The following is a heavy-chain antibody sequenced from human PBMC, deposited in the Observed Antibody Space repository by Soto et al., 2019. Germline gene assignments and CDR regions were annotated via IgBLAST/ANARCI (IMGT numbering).Heavy chain of an antibody. CDR3: AHIPHYYQYDWFDP. J-gene: IGHJ5*02. D-gene: IGHD3-16*01. Sequence: QITLKESGPTLVKPTQTLTLTCTFSGFSLTTRGVGVGWIRQPPGKALECLALIYWDDDKRYSPSLQSRLSNTKDTSKNQVVLTMTNVDPVDTATYYCAHIPHYYQYDWFDPWGQGTLVSVSS. CDR1: GFSLTTRGVG. CDR2: IYWDDDK. V-gene: IGHV2-5*02.